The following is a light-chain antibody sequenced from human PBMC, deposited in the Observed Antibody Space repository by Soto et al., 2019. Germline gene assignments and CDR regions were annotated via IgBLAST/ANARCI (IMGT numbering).Light chain of an antibody. Sequence: QSALTQPPSASGSPGQSVTISCTGSSSDVGNYNYVSWYQQYPGKAPKLMIYEVSRRPSGVPDRFSGSKSGNTASLTVSGLQAEDDAEYYCSSYAGSNKAVFGGGTKLTVL. J-gene: IGLJ3*02. V-gene: IGLV2-8*01. CDR2: EVS. CDR3: SSYAGSNKAV. CDR1: SSDVGNYNY.